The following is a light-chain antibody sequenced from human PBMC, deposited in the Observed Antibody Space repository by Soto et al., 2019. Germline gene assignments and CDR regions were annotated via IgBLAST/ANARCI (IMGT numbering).Light chain of an antibody. CDR1: QSIGTW. CDR3: QEYNSYPVS. V-gene: IGKV1-5*01. Sequence: DIQVTQSPATLSAFVGDRVTISCRARQSIGTWLAWYQQKPGKAPKFLIYDASTLESGVPSRFSGSGSGTEFTLTISSLQPEDVATYYCQEYNSYPVSFGQGTRLDI. J-gene: IGKJ5*01. CDR2: DAS.